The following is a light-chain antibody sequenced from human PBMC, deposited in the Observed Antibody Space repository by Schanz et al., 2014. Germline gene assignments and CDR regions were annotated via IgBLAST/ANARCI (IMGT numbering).Light chain of an antibody. J-gene: IGKJ1*01. CDR3: QQYGGSPKT. CDR1: QSVSSSY. V-gene: IGKV3-20*01. Sequence: EIVLTQSPGTLSLSPGERVTLSCRASQSVSSSYLAWYQQKPGQAPRLLMYDASRRATGISDRFSGSGSGTDFTLTISRLEPEDFAVYYCQQYGGSPKTFGQGTKVEI. CDR2: DAS.